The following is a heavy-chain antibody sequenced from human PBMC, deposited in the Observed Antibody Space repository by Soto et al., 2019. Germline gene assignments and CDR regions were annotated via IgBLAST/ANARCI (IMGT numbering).Heavy chain of an antibody. CDR3: ARDRVAGTSWFDP. J-gene: IGHJ5*02. CDR1: GGTFSSYT. Sequence: SVKVSCKASGGTFSSYTISWVRQAPGQGLEWMGRIIPILGIANYAQKFQGRVTITADKSTSTAYMELSSLRSDDTAVYYCARDRVAGTSWFDPWGQGTLVTVSS. CDR2: IIPILGIA. D-gene: IGHD6-19*01. V-gene: IGHV1-69*04.